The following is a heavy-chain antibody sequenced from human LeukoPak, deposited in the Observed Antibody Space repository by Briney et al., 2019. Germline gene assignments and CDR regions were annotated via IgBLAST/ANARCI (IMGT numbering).Heavy chain of an antibody. J-gene: IGHJ4*02. CDR3: ARDLAGYNSFDY. CDR2: IYSGGST. CDR1: GFTVSSHY. Sequence: PGGSLRLSCAASGFTVSSHYMSWVRQAPGKGLEWVSSIYSGGSTYYTDSVKGRFTISRDNSKNTLYLQMNSLRAEDTAVYYCARDLAGYNSFDYWGQGTLVTVSS. D-gene: IGHD5-24*01. V-gene: IGHV3-66*01.